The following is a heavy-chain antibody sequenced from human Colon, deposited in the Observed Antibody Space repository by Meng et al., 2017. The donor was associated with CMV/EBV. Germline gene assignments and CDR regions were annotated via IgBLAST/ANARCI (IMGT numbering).Heavy chain of an antibody. V-gene: IGHV3-53*01. CDR3: VTGTTGYFDL. J-gene: IGHJ4*02. CDR2: IYAVDTP. D-gene: IGHD1-7*01. CDR1: GFPIVSHY. Sequence: GESLKISCSASGFPIVSHYMAWVRQAPGKGLEWVSLIYAVDTPYYADSVKGRFTISRDNDKNIIDLQMSSLTADDTAIYYCVTGTTGYFDLWGQGTLVTVSS.